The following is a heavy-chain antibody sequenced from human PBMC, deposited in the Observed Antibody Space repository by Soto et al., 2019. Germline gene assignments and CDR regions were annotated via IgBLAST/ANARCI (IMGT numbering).Heavy chain of an antibody. CDR3: ARVYCSGGSCYPIDY. J-gene: IGHJ4*02. CDR2: LSAYNGNT. D-gene: IGHD2-15*01. CDR1: GYTFTSYG. Sequence: QVQLVQSGAEVKKPGASVKVSCKASGYTFTSYGISWVRQAPGQGLEWMGWLSAYNGNTNYAQKLQGRVTMTTDTSTSTADMELRSLRSDDTAVYYCARVYCSGGSCYPIDYWGQGTLVTVSS. V-gene: IGHV1-18*04.